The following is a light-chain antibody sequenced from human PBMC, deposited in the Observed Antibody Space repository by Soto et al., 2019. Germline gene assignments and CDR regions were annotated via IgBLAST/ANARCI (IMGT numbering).Light chain of an antibody. CDR3: QQANSFPPT. V-gene: IGKV1-39*01. Sequence: DIQMTQSPSSLSASVEDRVIITCRASQSISNHLNWYQQKPGKAPKLLIYAASSLQSGVPSRFSGSGSGTDFTLTISSLQPEDFATYYCQQANSFPPTFGQETRLEIK. CDR2: AAS. CDR1: QSISNH. J-gene: IGKJ5*01.